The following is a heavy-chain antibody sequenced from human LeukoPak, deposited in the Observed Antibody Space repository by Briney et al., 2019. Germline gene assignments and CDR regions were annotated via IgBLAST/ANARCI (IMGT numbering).Heavy chain of an antibody. CDR1: GGSISSSSYY. D-gene: IGHD7-27*01. CDR2: IYYSGST. Sequence: PSETLSLTCTVSGGSISSSSYYWSWIRQPPGKGLEWIGYIYYSGSTSYNPSLKSRVTISVDTSKNQFSLKLSSVTAADTAVYYCARFRLGSDYYHMDVWGKGTTVTVSS. J-gene: IGHJ6*03. V-gene: IGHV4-61*01. CDR3: ARFRLGSDYYHMDV.